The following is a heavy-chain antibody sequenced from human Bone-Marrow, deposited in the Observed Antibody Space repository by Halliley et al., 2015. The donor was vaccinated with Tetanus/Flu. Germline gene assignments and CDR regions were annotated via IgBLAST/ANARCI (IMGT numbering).Heavy chain of an antibody. D-gene: IGHD3-10*02. CDR3: TAPLFGDYGLDF. CDR1: GYSFPTYW. V-gene: IGHV5-51*01. CDR2: IFPGDSDT. Sequence: QLVQSGPEVKKPGESLKISCKASGYSFPTYWIAWVRQMPGKGLEWMGIIFPGDSDTRYSPSFQGQVTMSADKSISTAYLQWNSLRASDTAMYYCTAPLFGDYGLDFWGQGTLVTVSS. J-gene: IGHJ4*02.